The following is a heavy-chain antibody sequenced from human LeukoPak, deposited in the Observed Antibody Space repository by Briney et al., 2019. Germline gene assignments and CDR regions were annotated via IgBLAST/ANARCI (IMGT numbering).Heavy chain of an antibody. CDR3: ARGAAAGIVGWLDP. CDR1: GFTFSSYA. D-gene: IGHD6-13*01. J-gene: IGHJ5*02. Sequence: GGSLRLSCAASGFTFSSYAMHWVRQAPGKGLEYVSAISSNGGSTYYANSVKGRFTISRDNSKNTLYLQMNSLRVEDTAVYYCARGAAAGIVGWLDPWGQGTLVTVSS. V-gene: IGHV3-64*01. CDR2: ISSNGGST.